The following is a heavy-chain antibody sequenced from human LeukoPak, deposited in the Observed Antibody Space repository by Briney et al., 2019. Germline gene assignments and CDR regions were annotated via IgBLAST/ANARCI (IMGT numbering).Heavy chain of an antibody. CDR3: ARGRGVRGVIIWADY. CDR2: INPKSGNT. D-gene: IGHD3-10*01. V-gene: IGHV1-2*02. J-gene: IGHJ4*02. CDR1: GYTFTDYY. Sequence: GASVKVSCKASGYTFTDYYIHWVRQAPGQGLEWMGWINPKSGNTYYTDNFQGRVTVTRESSISTIFMELSGLRSDDTAMYYCARGRGVRGVIIWADYWGQGTLVTVSS.